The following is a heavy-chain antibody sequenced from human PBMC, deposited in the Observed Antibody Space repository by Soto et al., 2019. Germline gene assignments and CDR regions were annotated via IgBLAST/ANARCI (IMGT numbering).Heavy chain of an antibody. V-gene: IGHV3-53*01. CDR3: ATWNLWELDYEL. J-gene: IGHJ3*01. Sequence: GGSLRLSCAAFGLTVSGKKYISWVRQAPGKGLEWVSALYDVDGTYYADSVKGRFTTSMDTSRTIVYLQMNSLRLKETAVYFCATWNLWELDYELWGQGPMVTV. CDR1: GLTVSGKKY. D-gene: IGHD1-26*01. CDR2: LYDVDGT.